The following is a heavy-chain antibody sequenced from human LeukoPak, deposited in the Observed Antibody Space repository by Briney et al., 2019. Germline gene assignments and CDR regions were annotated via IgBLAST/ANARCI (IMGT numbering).Heavy chain of an antibody. D-gene: IGHD6-19*01. CDR1: GGSLRTYY. CDR3: ARHPSAVAGKTFDC. V-gene: IGHV4-59*08. Sequence: SGTLSLTCTVSGGSLRTYYWSWIRQPPGKGLEWIGYIYYTGSTNYNPSLKSRATISVDASNNQFSLKLSSVTAADTAVYYCARHPSAVAGKTFDCWGQGTLVTVSS. J-gene: IGHJ4*02. CDR2: IYYTGST.